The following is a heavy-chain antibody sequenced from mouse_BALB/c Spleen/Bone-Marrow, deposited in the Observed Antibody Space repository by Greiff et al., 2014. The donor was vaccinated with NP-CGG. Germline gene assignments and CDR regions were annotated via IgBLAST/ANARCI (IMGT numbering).Heavy chain of an antibody. CDR3: ARGLYYDAYGPGFAY. V-gene: IGHV5-6-3*01. CDR2: INSNGGTT. J-gene: IGHJ3*01. D-gene: IGHD2-13*01. CDR1: GFTFSNYG. Sequence: EVQLQQSGGGLVQPGGSLKLSCAASGFTFSNYGMSWVRQTPDKRLDLVATINSNGGTTYYPDSVKGRFTISRDNAKNTLYLQMSSLKSEDTAMYSCARGLYYDAYGPGFAYWGQGTLVTVSA.